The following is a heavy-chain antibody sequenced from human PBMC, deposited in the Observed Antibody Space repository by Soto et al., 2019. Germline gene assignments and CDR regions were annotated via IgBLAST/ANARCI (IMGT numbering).Heavy chain of an antibody. CDR2: TYYRSKWYN. V-gene: IGHV6-1*01. D-gene: IGHD6-19*01. J-gene: IGHJ6*03. CDR3: ARDLTIAVARTFSVSYFCDMDV. CDR1: GDSVSSNSAA. Sequence: SQTLSLTCAISGDSVSSNSAAWNWIRQSPSRGLEWLGRTYYRSKWYNDYAVSMQSRITINPDTSKNQFSLQLNSVTPEDTAVYYCARDLTIAVARTFSVSYFCDMDVWGQGTTVTVSS.